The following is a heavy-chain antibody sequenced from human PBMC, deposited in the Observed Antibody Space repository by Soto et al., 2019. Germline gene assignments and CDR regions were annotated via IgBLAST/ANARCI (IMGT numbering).Heavy chain of an antibody. Sequence: HPGGSLRLSCTASGFMFSAYAMLWVRQAPGKGLEWVAAMSYDGTNKYYADSLKGRFTISRDNSKNTLFLQMSSLTADDSAVYYCARDPSYYSSGSLGFEIWGQGTMVTVSS. D-gene: IGHD2-15*01. V-gene: IGHV3-30-3*01. CDR3: ARDPSYYSSGSLGFEI. J-gene: IGHJ3*02. CDR2: MSYDGTNK. CDR1: GFMFSAYA.